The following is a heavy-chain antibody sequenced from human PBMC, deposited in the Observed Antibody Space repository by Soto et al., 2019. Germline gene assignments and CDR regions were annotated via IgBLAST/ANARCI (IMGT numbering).Heavy chain of an antibody. V-gene: IGHV3-30*18. CDR3: AKTGDSTDY. J-gene: IGHJ4*02. CDR2: ISYDGSNK. Sequence: QVQLVESGGGVVQPGRSLRLSCAASGFTFSSYGMHWVRQAPGKGLEWVAVISYDGSNKYYADSVKGRFTISRDNSKNALYLQMNSLRAEVTAVYYCAKTGDSTDYWGQGTLVTVSS. CDR1: GFTFSSYG. D-gene: IGHD2-21*01.